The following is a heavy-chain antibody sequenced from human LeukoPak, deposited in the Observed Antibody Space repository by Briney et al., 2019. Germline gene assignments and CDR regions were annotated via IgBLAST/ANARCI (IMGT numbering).Heavy chain of an antibody. V-gene: IGHV1-24*01. CDR2: FNPEDGER. J-gene: IGHJ4*02. Sequence: ASVKVSCKVSGYMVSELGIHWVRQAPGKGLEWMGGFNPEDGERVYAQRFQGRVTMTEDTRTDTAYMELSSLRSEDTAVYYCASPRIAAAGTFDYWGQGTLVTVSS. CDR3: ASPRIAAAGTFDY. D-gene: IGHD6-13*01. CDR1: GYMVSELG.